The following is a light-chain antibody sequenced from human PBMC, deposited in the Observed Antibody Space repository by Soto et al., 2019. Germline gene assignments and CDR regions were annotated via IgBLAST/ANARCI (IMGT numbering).Light chain of an antibody. CDR3: QKYNNWWT. J-gene: IGKJ1*01. CDR1: ESVSNN. V-gene: IGKV3-15*01. CDR2: GAS. Sequence: ETVMTQSPATLSVSPGERATLSCRASESVSNNLAWYQQKPGQAPRLLIYGASTRAIGIPARFSGSGSGTEFTLTISSLQSEDFAVYYCQKYNNWWTFGQGTKVEIK.